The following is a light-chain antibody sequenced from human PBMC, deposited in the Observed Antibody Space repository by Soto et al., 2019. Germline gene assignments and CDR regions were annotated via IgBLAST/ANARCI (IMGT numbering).Light chain of an antibody. CDR2: END. V-gene: IGLV1-51*02. Sequence: QSVLTQPPSVSAAPGQRVTISCSGSSSNIGSNSVSWYQLLPGAAPKLLIYENDKRPSRIPDRFSGSRSGTSATLGITGLQTGDEADYYCGAWDSSLNVGVFGGGTKLTVL. CDR1: SSNIGSNS. J-gene: IGLJ3*02. CDR3: GAWDSSLNVGV.